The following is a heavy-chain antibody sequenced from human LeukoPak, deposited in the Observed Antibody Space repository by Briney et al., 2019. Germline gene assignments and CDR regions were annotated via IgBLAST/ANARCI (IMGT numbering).Heavy chain of an antibody. CDR1: GFSLSTSGVG. J-gene: IGHJ4*02. Sequence: SVPTLVNPTQTLTLTCTFSGFSLSTSGVGVGWIRQPPGKALEWLALIYWNDDKRYSPSLKSRLTITKDTSKNQVVLTMTNMDPVDTATYYCAHSSLNLGYCSSTSCLVPFDYWGQGTLVTVSS. V-gene: IGHV2-5*01. CDR2: IYWNDDK. D-gene: IGHD2-2*01. CDR3: AHSSLNLGYCSSTSCLVPFDY.